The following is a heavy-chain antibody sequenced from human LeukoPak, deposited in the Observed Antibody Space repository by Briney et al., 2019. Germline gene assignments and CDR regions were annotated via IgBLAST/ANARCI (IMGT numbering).Heavy chain of an antibody. CDR1: GGSISSSSYY. J-gene: IGHJ4*02. D-gene: IGHD5-24*01. V-gene: IGHV4-39*02. CDR3: ARDYGYSDY. Sequence: SETLSLTCTVSGGSISSSSYYWGWIRQPPGKGLEWIGSIYYSGSTYYNPSLKSRVTISVDTSKNQFSLKLSSVTAADTAVYYCARDYGYSDYWGQGTLVTVSS. CDR2: IYYSGST.